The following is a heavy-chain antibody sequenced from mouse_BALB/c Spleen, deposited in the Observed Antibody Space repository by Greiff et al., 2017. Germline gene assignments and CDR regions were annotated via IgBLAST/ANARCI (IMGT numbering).Heavy chain of an antibody. J-gene: IGHJ4*01. CDR1: GYTFTSYW. V-gene: IGHV1-69*02. CDR2: IYPSDSYT. CDR3: TRGAYYYGSSDYAMDY. Sequence: QVQLKQPGAELVRPGASVKLSCKASGYTFTSYWINWVKQRPGQGLEWIGNIYPSDSYTNYNQKFKDKATLTVDKSSSTAYMQLSSPTSEDSAVYYCTRGAYYYGSSDYAMDYWGQGTSVTVSS. D-gene: IGHD1-1*01.